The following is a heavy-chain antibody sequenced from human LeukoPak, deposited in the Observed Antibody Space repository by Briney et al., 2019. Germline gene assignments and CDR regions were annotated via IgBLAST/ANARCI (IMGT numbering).Heavy chain of an antibody. V-gene: IGHV3-48*04. D-gene: IGHD3-22*01. CDR2: ISSSGSTI. CDR1: GFTFSTFP. Sequence: PGGSLRLSCAASGFTFSTFPMNWVRQAPGKGLEWVSYISSSGSTIYYADSVKGRFTISRDNAKNSLYLQMNSLRAEDTAVYYCARVTYYYDSSGYFIFDYWGQGTLVTVSS. J-gene: IGHJ4*02. CDR3: ARVTYYYDSSGYFIFDY.